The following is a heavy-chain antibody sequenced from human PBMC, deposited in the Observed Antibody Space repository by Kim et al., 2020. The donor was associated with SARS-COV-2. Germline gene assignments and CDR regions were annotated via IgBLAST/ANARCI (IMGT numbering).Heavy chain of an antibody. V-gene: IGHV3-23*01. CDR3: AKDRRGVMITFGGVIVRVDY. Sequence: GGSLRLSCAASGFTFSSYAMSWVRQAPGKGLEWVSAISGSGGSTYYADSVKGRFTISRDNSKNTLYLQMNSLRAEDTAVYYCAKDRRGVMITFGGVIVRVDYWGQGTLVTVSS. CDR2: ISGSGGST. CDR1: GFTFSSYA. J-gene: IGHJ4*02. D-gene: IGHD3-16*02.